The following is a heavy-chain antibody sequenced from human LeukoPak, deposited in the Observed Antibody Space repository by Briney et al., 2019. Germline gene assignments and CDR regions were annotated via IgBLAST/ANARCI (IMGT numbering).Heavy chain of an antibody. D-gene: IGHD6-13*01. V-gene: IGHV3-30*02. Sequence: GGSLRLSCAASGFTFSSYAMSWVRQAPGKGLEWVAFIRYDGSNKYYADSVKGRFTISRDNAKNSLYLQMNSLRAEDTAVYYCARAQIIAAAVPADFDYWGQGTLVTVSS. J-gene: IGHJ4*02. CDR1: GFTFSSYA. CDR3: ARAQIIAAAVPADFDY. CDR2: IRYDGSNK.